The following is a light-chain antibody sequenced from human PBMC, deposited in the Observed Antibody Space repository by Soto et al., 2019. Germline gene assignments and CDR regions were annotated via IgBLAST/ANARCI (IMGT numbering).Light chain of an antibody. Sequence: EILFTQSPTPLFFSPRGKTTPPCRASQSVSSYLAWYQQKPGQAPRLLIYDASNRATGIPARFSGSGSGTDFTLTISSLEPEDFAVYYCQQRSNPITFGQGTRLEIK. CDR3: QQRSNPIT. V-gene: IGKV3-11*01. CDR1: QSVSSY. CDR2: DAS. J-gene: IGKJ5*01.